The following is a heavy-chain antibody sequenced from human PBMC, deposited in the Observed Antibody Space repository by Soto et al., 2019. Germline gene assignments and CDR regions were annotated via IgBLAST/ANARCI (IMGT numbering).Heavy chain of an antibody. CDR2: ISSTTNYI. Sequence: EVQLVESGGGLVKPGGSLRLSCAASGFTFTRYSMNWVRQAPGKGLEWVSYISSTTNYIYYVDSMKGRFTISRDNAKNSLYLEMNSLRAEDTAVYSCARESEDLTSNFDYWGQGTLVTVSS. CDR3: ARESEDLTSNFDY. CDR1: GFTFTRYS. J-gene: IGHJ4*02. V-gene: IGHV3-21*06.